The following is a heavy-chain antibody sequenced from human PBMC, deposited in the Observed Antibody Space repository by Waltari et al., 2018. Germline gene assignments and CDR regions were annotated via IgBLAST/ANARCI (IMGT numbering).Heavy chain of an antibody. J-gene: IGHJ4*02. Sequence: EVQLVESGGGLVQPGGSLSLSCAASGVTFSRYSMTWGRQAPGKGLEWISYIRSSSDTIYYADSVKGRFTISRDNAKNSLYLQMNSLRVEDTAVYYCARGEYSLTYWGQGTLVTVPS. D-gene: IGHD6-6*01. CDR1: GVTFSRYS. CDR3: ARGEYSLTY. V-gene: IGHV3-48*04. CDR2: IRSSSDTI.